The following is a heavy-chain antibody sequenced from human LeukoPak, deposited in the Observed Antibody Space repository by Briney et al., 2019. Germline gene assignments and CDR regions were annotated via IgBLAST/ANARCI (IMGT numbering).Heavy chain of an antibody. V-gene: IGHV1-24*01. CDR2: FDPEDGET. CDR3: ATGSRFPNYFDY. CDR1: GYTLTELS. D-gene: IGHD3-3*01. J-gene: IGHJ4*02. Sequence: ASVKVFCRVSGYTLTELSMHWVRQAPGKGLEWMGGFDPEDGETIYAQRFQGRVTMTEDTSTDTAYTELSSLRSEDTAVYYCATGSRFPNYFDYWGQGTLVTVSS.